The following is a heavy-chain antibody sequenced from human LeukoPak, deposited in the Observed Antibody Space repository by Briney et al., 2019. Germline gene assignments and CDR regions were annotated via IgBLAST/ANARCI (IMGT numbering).Heavy chain of an antibody. CDR2: INPGGGST. CDR1: GYIFTSYY. V-gene: IGHV1-46*01. CDR3: ARDVYYDSRLMDV. Sequence: ASVKVSCKASGYIFTSYYMHWVRPAPGQGLEWMGIINPGGGSTTYAQKFQGRVTMTRDTSTSTVYMELSSLRSDDTAVYYCARDVYYDSRLMDVWGQGTTVTVSS. D-gene: IGHD3-22*01. J-gene: IGHJ6*02.